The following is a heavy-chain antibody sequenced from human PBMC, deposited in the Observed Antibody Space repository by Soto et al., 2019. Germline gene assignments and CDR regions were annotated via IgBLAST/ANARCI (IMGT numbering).Heavy chain of an antibody. J-gene: IGHJ4*02. CDR3: ARGLAARPMGEQYYFDY. CDR1: GGTFSSYA. Sequence: QVQLVQSGAEVKKPGSSVKVSCKASGGTFSSYAISWVRQAPGQGLEWMGGIIPIFGTANYAQKFQGRVTITADESTSTAYMELSSLRSEDTAVYYCARGLAARPMGEQYYFDYWGQGTLVTVSS. V-gene: IGHV1-69*12. CDR2: IIPIFGTA. D-gene: IGHD6-6*01.